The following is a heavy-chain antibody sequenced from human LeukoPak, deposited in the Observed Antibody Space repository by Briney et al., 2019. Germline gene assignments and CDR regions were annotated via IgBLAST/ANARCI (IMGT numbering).Heavy chain of an antibody. J-gene: IGHJ6*03. V-gene: IGHV3-21*05. CDR2: ISSSSSYI. D-gene: IGHD6-13*01. Sequence: GGSLRLSCAASGFTFSSYSMNWVRQAPGKGLEWVSYISSSSSYIYYADSVKGRFTISRDNAKNSLYLQMNSLRAEDTAVYYCARGGIAEYYMDVWGKGTTVTVSS. CDR1: GFTFSSYS. CDR3: ARGGIAEYYMDV.